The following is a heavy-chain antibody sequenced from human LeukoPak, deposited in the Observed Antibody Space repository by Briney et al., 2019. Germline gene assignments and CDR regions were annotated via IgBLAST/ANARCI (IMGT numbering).Heavy chain of an antibody. CDR2: VYYSGST. CDR1: GGSISSYY. J-gene: IGHJ4*02. CDR3: ARGKYIDSGSYNVFDS. V-gene: IGHV4-59*12. D-gene: IGHD3-10*01. Sequence: SETLSLTCTVSGGSISSYYWSWIRQPPGKGLEWIGYVYYSGSTYYSPSLKSRVTISVGTSENQVSLKLSSVTAADTAVYYCARGKYIDSGSYNVFDSWGQGILVTVSS.